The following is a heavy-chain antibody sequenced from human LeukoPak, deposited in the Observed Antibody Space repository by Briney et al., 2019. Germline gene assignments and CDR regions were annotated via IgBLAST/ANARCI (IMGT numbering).Heavy chain of an antibody. D-gene: IGHD3-10*01. V-gene: IGHV4-34*01. CDR2: INHSGST. J-gene: IGHJ5*02. CDR3: ASYRYGALVGSWFDP. Sequence: SETLSLTCAVYGGSFSGYYWSWIRQPPGKGLEWIGEINHSGSTNYNPSLKSRVTISVDTSKNQFSLKLSSVTAADTAVYYCASYRYGALVGSWFDPWGQGTLVTVSS. CDR1: GGSFSGYY.